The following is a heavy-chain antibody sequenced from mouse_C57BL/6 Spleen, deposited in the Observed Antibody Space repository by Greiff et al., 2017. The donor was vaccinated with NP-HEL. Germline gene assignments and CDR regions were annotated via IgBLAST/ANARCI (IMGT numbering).Heavy chain of an antibody. CDR3: ARDYDGCMDY. J-gene: IGHJ4*01. V-gene: IGHV1-64*01. D-gene: IGHD2-3*01. CDR1: GYTFTSYW. CDR2: IHPNSGST. Sequence: QVQLQQPGAELVKPGASVKLSCKASGYTFTSYWMHWVKQRPGQGLEWIGMIHPNSGSTNYNEKFKSKATLTVDKSSSTAYMQLSGLTSEDSAVYYCARDYDGCMDYWGQGTSVTVSS.